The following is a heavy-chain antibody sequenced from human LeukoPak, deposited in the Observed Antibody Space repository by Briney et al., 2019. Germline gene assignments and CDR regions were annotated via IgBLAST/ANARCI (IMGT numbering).Heavy chain of an antibody. CDR2: MKQDGSEK. V-gene: IGHV3-7*01. J-gene: IGHJ4*02. CDR1: GFTFSIYW. D-gene: IGHD5-24*01. CDR3: AKQMAVDYFDY. Sequence: GGSLRLSCAASGFTFSIYWMSWVRQAPGKGLEWVANMKQDGSEKYYVDSVKGRFTISRDNAKNSLYLQMNSLRAEDTAVYYCAKQMAVDYFDYWGQGTLVTVSS.